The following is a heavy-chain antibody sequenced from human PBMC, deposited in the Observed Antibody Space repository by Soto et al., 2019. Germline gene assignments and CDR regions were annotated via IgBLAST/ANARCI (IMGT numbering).Heavy chain of an antibody. CDR3: ARSPPRVERNNYAEGWFDP. J-gene: IGHJ5*02. V-gene: IGHV1-8*01. CDR1: GYTFTSYD. D-gene: IGHD4-4*01. Sequence: QVQLVQSGAEVKKPGASVKVSCKASGYTFTSYDINWVRQATGQGLEWMGWMNPNSGNTGYPQKFQGRVTMTRNTSISTAYMELSSLRFEDTAVYYCARSPPRVERNNYAEGWFDPWGQGTLVTVSS. CDR2: MNPNSGNT.